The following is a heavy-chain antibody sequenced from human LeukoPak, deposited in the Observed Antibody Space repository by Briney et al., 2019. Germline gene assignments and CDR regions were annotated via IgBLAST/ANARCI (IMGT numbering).Heavy chain of an antibody. CDR3: ARAEGLRPTPLDY. Sequence: GASVKVSCKASGYTITSYGISWVRQAPGQGLEWMGWISAYNGNTNYAQKLQGRVTMTTDTSTSTGYMELRSLRSDDTAVYYCARAEGLRPTPLDYWGQGTLVTVSS. CDR2: ISAYNGNT. CDR1: GYTITSYG. D-gene: IGHD4/OR15-4a*01. V-gene: IGHV1-18*01. J-gene: IGHJ4*02.